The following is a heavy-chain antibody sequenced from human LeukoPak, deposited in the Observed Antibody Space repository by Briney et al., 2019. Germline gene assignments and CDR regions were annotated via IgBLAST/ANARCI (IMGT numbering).Heavy chain of an antibody. Sequence: ASVKVSCKASGYTFTSYYMHWVRQAPGQGLEWMGIINPSGGGTSYAQKFQGRVTMTRDTSTSTVYMELSSLRSEDTAVYYCARGYSSSGFIVVVVAASYFDYWGQGTLVTVSS. CDR3: ARGYSSSGFIVVVVAASYFDY. CDR2: INPSGGGT. J-gene: IGHJ4*02. CDR1: GYTFTSYY. V-gene: IGHV1-46*01. D-gene: IGHD2-15*01.